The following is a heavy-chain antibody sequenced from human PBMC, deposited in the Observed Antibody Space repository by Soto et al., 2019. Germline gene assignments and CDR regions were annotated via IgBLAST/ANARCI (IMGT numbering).Heavy chain of an antibody. D-gene: IGHD3-10*01. CDR3: ARDAVSGLGGMDV. V-gene: IGHV3-11*06. J-gene: IGHJ6*02. Sequence: QVQLVESGGGLVKPGGSLRLSCAASGFTFSDDYMSWIRQAPGKGLEWVSYIRSSSHTKYADSVKGRFTISRDNAKNSLYLQMTSLRAEDTAVYYCARDAVSGLGGMDVWGQGTTVTVSS. CDR2: IRSSSHT. CDR1: GFTFSDDY.